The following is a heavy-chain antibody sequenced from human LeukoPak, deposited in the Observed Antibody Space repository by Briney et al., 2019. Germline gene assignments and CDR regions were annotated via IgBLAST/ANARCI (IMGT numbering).Heavy chain of an antibody. D-gene: IGHD5-18*01. J-gene: IGHJ5*02. Sequence: PSETLSLTCAVYGGSFSGYYWSWIRQPPGKGLEWIGEINHSGSTNYNPSLKSRVTISVDTSKNHFSLKLSSVTAADTAVYYCARVKGRAMAPSREWFDPWGQGTLVTVSS. CDR3: ARVKGRAMAPSREWFDP. CDR1: GGSFSGYY. CDR2: INHSGST. V-gene: IGHV4-34*01.